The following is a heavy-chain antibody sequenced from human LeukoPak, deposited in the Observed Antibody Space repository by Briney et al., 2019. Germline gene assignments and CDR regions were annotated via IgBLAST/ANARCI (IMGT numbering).Heavy chain of an antibody. D-gene: IGHD6-13*01. V-gene: IGHV3-30*04. CDR2: ISYDGSNK. Sequence: GGSLRLSCAASGFTFSSYAMHWVRQAPGKGLEWVAVISYDGSNKYYADSVKGRFTISRDNSKNTLYLQMNSLRAEDTAVYYCARDSILPGLAAAGPFDYWGQGTLVTVSS. J-gene: IGHJ4*02. CDR3: ARDSILPGLAAAGPFDY. CDR1: GFTFSSYA.